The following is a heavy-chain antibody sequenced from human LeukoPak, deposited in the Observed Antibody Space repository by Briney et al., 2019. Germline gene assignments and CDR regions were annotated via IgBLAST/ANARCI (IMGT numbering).Heavy chain of an antibody. CDR2: FYNSGRT. CDR1: GGSISSGSYY. J-gene: IGHJ3*02. D-gene: IGHD3-22*01. CDR3: ARVIRYYYDSSGYDAFDI. Sequence: SQTLSLTCTVSGGSISSGSYYWNWIRQPAGKGLEWIGLFYNSGRTNFNPSLKSRVTISADTSKNQCSLKVRYVTAADTAVYYCARVIRYYYDSSGYDAFDIWGQGTMVTVSS. V-gene: IGHV4-61*02.